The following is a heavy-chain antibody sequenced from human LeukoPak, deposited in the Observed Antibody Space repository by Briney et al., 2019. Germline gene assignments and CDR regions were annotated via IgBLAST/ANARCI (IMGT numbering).Heavy chain of an antibody. D-gene: IGHD1-26*01. J-gene: IGHJ4*02. Sequence: GGSLRLSCAASGFTFSCYAMSWVRKAPGKGLEWVSAISGSGGSTYYADSVKGRFTISRDNSKNTLYLQMNSLRAEDTAVYYCARSQYSGSYLDYWGQGTLVTDSS. V-gene: IGHV3-23*01. CDR1: GFTFSCYA. CDR3: ARSQYSGSYLDY. CDR2: ISGSGGST.